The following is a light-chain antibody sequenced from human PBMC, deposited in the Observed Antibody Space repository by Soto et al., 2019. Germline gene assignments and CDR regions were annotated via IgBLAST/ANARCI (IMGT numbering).Light chain of an antibody. V-gene: IGLV1-40*01. CDR2: GNG. CDR3: QSYDKRLTAYV. CDR1: SFSIGAGYE. J-gene: IGLJ1*01. Sequence: QSVLTQPPSVSGAPGQRVTISCSGTSFSIGAGYEVHWYHQLPGTAPKLVVSGNGNRPSGVPDRLSASKSGTSASLAITGLEPEDEGHYYCQSYDKRLTAYVFGTGTKLTVL.